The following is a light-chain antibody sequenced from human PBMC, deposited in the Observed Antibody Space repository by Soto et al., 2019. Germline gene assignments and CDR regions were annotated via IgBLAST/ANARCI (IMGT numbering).Light chain of an antibody. Sequence: QSALTQPASVSGSPGQSITISCTGTSSDVGSYNLVSWYQQHPGKAPKLMIHEVSKRPSGVSNRFSGSKSGNTASLTISGLQAEDEADYYCCSYAGSHYVFGTGTKVTVL. CDR3: CSYAGSHYV. CDR2: EVS. V-gene: IGLV2-23*02. J-gene: IGLJ1*01. CDR1: SSDVGSYNL.